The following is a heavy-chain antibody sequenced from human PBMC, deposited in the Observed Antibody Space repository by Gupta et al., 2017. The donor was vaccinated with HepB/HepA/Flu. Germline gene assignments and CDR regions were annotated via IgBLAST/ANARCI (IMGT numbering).Heavy chain of an antibody. J-gene: IGHJ4*02. Sequence: QLQLQESGPGLVKPSETLSLTCTVSGGSISSSSYYWGWIRQPPGKGLEWIGSIYYSGSTYYNPSLKSRVTISVDTSKNQFSLKLSSVTAADTAVYYCARNWRIAARFFDYWGQGTLVTVSS. CDR1: GGSISSSSYY. V-gene: IGHV4-39*01. CDR2: IYYSGST. CDR3: ARNWRIAARFFDY. D-gene: IGHD6-6*01.